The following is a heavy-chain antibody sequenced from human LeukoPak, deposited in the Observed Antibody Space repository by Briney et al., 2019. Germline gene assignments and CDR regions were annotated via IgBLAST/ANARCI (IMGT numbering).Heavy chain of an antibody. D-gene: IGHD6-13*01. CDR3: ARGPRYSFY. J-gene: IGHJ4*02. CDR2: IYIDGTT. Sequence: PGGSLRLSCAASGFIVSPNYMTWVRPAPGKGLEWISVIYIDGTTYYADSVKGRFTISRDQANNTLYLQMNTLRDEDTAVYYCARGPRYSFYWGQGTLVSVSS. V-gene: IGHV3-53*01. CDR1: GFIVSPNY.